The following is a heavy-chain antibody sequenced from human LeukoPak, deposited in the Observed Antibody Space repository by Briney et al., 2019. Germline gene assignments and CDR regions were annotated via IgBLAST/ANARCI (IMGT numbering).Heavy chain of an antibody. CDR1: GFTVSSNY. J-gene: IGHJ4*02. V-gene: IGHV3-53*01. CDR3: ARGRGGSSGYYRSG. Sequence: GGSLRLSCAASGFTVSSNYMSWVRQAPGKGLEWVSVIYSGGSTYYADSVKGRFTISRDNSKNTLYLQMNSLRAEDTAVYYCARGRGGSSGYYRSGWGQGTLVTVSS. D-gene: IGHD3-22*01. CDR2: IYSGGST.